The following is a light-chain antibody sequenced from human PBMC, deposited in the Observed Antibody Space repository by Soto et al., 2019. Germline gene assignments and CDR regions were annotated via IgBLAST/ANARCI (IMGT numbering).Light chain of an antibody. V-gene: IGKV3-20*01. CDR2: GAS. J-gene: IGKJ5*01. Sequence: EIVMTQSPATLSVSPGERATLSCRASQSFSTNLAWYQQKPGQAPRLLIYGASSRAAGIPDRLSGSGSGTDFTLTISRLEPEDFAVYYCQQYATSPITFGQGTRLEI. CDR1: QSFSTN. CDR3: QQYATSPIT.